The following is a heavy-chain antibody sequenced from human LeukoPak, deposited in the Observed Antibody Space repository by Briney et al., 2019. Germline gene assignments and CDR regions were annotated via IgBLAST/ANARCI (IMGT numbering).Heavy chain of an antibody. Sequence: PSETLSLTCTISGGSISSYYWSWIRQPPGKGLECIGYIYYSGSTNYNPSLKSRVTISVDTSKNQFSLKLSSVTAADTAVYYCARKGREAIAVDGLDVWGKGNTGIGSS. D-gene: IGHD6-19*01. V-gene: IGHV4-59*01. CDR3: ARKGREAIAVDGLDV. CDR2: IYYSGST. J-gene: IGHJ6*01. CDR1: GGSISSYY.